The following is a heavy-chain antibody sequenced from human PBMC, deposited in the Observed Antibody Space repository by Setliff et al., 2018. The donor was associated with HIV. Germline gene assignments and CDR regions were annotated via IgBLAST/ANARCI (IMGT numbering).Heavy chain of an antibody. V-gene: IGHV4-39*01. Sequence: SESLSLTCSVSGGSMRSSSYFWGWIRQPPGKGLEWIGSVYYSGSAYYTPSLNGRVAISVDTSKNHFSLKVSSVTAADTAVYYCARHRIAARRPPYYYMDVWGKGTTVTVSS. CDR1: GGSMRSSSYF. D-gene: IGHD6-6*01. J-gene: IGHJ6*03. CDR2: VYYSGSA. CDR3: ARHRIAARRPPYYYMDV.